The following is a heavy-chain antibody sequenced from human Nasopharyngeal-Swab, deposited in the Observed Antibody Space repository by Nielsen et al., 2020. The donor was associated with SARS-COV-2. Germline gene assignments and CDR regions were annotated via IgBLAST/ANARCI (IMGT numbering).Heavy chain of an antibody. CDR1: GFPFRNYY. CDR2: IKQGGSEQ. Sequence: GGSLRLSCAASGFPFRNYYMTWVRQPPGKGLEWVANIKQGGSEQFYVDSVKGRFTISRDDAKNSVYLQMNSLRAEDTAVYYCVKGGWFDDWGRGTLVTVAS. J-gene: IGHJ5*02. V-gene: IGHV3-7*02. CDR3: VKGGWFDD.